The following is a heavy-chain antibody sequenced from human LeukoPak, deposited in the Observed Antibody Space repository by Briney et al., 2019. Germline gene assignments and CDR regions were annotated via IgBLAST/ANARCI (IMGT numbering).Heavy chain of an antibody. D-gene: IGHD3-22*01. V-gene: IGHV4-34*01. Sequence: NPSETLSLTCAVYGGSFSGYYWSWIRQPPGKGLEWIGEINHSGSTNYNPSLKSRVTISVDTSKNQFSLKLSSVTAADTAVYYCARERVYYYDSSGYPTYYYMDVWGKGTTVTVSS. CDR2: INHSGST. CDR1: GGSFSGYY. J-gene: IGHJ6*03. CDR3: ARERVYYYDSSGYPTYYYMDV.